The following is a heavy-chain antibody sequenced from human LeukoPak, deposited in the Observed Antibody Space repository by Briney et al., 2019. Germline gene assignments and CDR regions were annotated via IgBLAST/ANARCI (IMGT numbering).Heavy chain of an antibody. J-gene: IGHJ4*02. CDR2: IIPILGIA. Sequence: SVKVSCKASGGTFSSYAISWVRQAPGQELEWMGRIIPILGIANYAQKFQGRVTITADKSTSTAYMELSSLRSEDTAVYYCASPLSVDYDYVWGSYGLEDYWGQGTLVTVSS. CDR3: ASPLSVDYDYVWGSYGLEDY. CDR1: GGTFSSYA. V-gene: IGHV1-69*04. D-gene: IGHD3-16*01.